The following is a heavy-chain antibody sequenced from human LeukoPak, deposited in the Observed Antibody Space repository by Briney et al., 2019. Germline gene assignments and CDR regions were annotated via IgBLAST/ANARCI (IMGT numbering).Heavy chain of an antibody. CDR2: ISGSGGST. CDR1: GFTFSSYA. V-gene: IGHV3-23*01. D-gene: IGHD2-15*01. CDR3: AKDAKVSCSGGSCYPGAFDI. Sequence: GSLRLSCAASGFTFSSYAMSWVRQAPGKGLEWVSAISGSGGSTYYADSVKGRFTISRDNSKNTLYLQMNSLRAEDTAVYYCAKDAKVSCSGGSCYPGAFDIWGQGTMVTVSS. J-gene: IGHJ3*02.